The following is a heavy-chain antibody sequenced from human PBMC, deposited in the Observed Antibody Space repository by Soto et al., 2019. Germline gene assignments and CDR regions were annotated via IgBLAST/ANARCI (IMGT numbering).Heavy chain of an antibody. D-gene: IGHD1-7*01. V-gene: IGHV3-72*01. CDR3: SISMSGTTYFDY. CDR2: SRHTGNSYSS. J-gene: IGHJ4*02. CDR1: GFTFSDYY. Sequence: EVHLVESGGGLVQPGGSLRLSCAGSGFTFSDYYIDWVRQAPGKGLEWVGRSRHTGNSYSSDYAAFVKGRFTVPRDASKNSLYLQINSLKAEVRALYYCSISMSGTTYFDYWGQGTLVTVS.